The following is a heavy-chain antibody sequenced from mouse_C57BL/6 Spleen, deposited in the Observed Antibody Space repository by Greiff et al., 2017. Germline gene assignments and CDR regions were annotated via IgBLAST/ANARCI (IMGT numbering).Heavy chain of an antibody. V-gene: IGHV1-7*01. Sequence: QVQLQQSGAELAKPGASVKLSCKASGYTFTSYWMHWVKQTPGQGLEWIGYINPSSGYTKYNQKFKDKATLTADKSSSTGYMQLRSLTYEDSAVDCCTRRGFDYWGQGTTLTVSS. CDR1: GYTFTSYW. J-gene: IGHJ2*01. CDR2: INPSSGYT. CDR3: TRRGFDY.